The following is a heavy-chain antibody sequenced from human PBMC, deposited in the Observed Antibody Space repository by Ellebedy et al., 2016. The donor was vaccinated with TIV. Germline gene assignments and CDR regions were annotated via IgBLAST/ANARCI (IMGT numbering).Heavy chain of an antibody. D-gene: IGHD2-8*01. CDR1: GFTFSSYW. V-gene: IGHV3-74*01. J-gene: IGHJ4*02. CDR3: AKPFLMVYAPFDY. Sequence: GESLKISCAASGFTFSSYWMHWVRQAPGKGLVWVSRINSDGSSTRYADSVKGRFTISRDNSKNTLYLQMNSLRAEDTAVYYCAKPFLMVYAPFDYWGQGTLVTVSS. CDR2: INSDGSST.